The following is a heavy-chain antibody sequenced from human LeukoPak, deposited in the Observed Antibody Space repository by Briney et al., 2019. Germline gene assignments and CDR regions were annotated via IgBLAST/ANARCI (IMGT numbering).Heavy chain of an antibody. V-gene: IGHV3-30*02. CDR1: GFTFSSYG. CDR3: AKDDIDAFDI. CDR2: IRYDGSNK. J-gene: IGHJ3*02. Sequence: PGGSLRLSXAASGFTFSSYGMHWVRQAPGKGLEWVAFIRYDGSNKYYADSVKGRFTISRDNSKNTLHLQMNSLRAEDTAVYYCAKDDIDAFDIWGQGTMVTVSS.